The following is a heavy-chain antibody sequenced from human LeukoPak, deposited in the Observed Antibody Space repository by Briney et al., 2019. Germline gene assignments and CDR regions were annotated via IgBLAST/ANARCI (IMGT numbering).Heavy chain of an antibody. V-gene: IGHV3-66*01. D-gene: IGHD3-10*01. CDR2: IYSGGST. J-gene: IGHJ4*02. CDR1: EFSVGSNY. Sequence: GGSLRLSCAASEFSVGSNYMTWVRQAPGKGLEWVSLIYSGGSTYYADSVKGRFTISRDNSKNTLYLQMNSLRAEDTAVYYCAKRGGSGSPYYFDYWGQGTLVTVSS. CDR3: AKRGGSGSPYYFDY.